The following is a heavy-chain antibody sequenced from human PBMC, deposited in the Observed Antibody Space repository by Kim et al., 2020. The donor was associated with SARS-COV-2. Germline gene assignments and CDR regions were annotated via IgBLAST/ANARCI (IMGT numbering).Heavy chain of an antibody. CDR3: ARDHYYDSSGYYPDY. Sequence: QKFQGRVTMTRDTSTSTVYMELSSLRSEDTAVYYCARDHYYDSSGYYPDYWGQGTLVTVSS. V-gene: IGHV1-46*01. D-gene: IGHD3-22*01. J-gene: IGHJ4*02.